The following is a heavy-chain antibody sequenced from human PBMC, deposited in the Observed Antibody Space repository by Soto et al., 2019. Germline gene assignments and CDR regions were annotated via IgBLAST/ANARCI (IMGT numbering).Heavy chain of an antibody. CDR3: AREPVVGDYYYYYGMDV. J-gene: IGHJ6*02. Sequence: SVKVSCKASGGTFSSYAISWVRQAPGQGLEWMGGIIPIFGTANYAQKFQGRVTITADKSTSTAYMELSSLRSEDTAVYYCAREPVVGDYYYYYGMDVWGQGTTATVSS. V-gene: IGHV1-69*06. D-gene: IGHD3-16*01. CDR2: IIPIFGTA. CDR1: GGTFSSYA.